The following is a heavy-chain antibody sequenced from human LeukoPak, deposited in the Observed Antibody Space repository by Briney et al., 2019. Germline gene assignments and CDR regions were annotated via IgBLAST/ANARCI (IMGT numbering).Heavy chain of an antibody. D-gene: IGHD3-3*01. CDR2: IYSGGTT. CDR3: AREKKTEWTTGAFDM. CDR1: GFTVSSSY. V-gene: IGHV3-53*01. J-gene: IGHJ3*02. Sequence: GGSLRLSCAASGFTVSSSYMTWVRQAPGKGLEWVSVIYSGGTTYYADSVKGRFTMSRDNAQNALYLEMNSLRAEDTAVYYCAREKKTEWTTGAFDMWGQGTMVIVSS.